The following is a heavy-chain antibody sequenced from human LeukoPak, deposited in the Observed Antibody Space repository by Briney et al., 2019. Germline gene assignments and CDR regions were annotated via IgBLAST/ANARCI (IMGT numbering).Heavy chain of an antibody. CDR2: INPGGSSI. J-gene: IGHJ4*02. CDR3: ARSNQADDY. V-gene: IGHV3-74*01. CDR1: GFTFSSYW. D-gene: IGHD1-14*01. Sequence: QTGVSLRLSCAASGFTFSSYWMHWVRQVPGKGLVWVARINPGGSSITYADSVKGRFTISRDNAKNTLYLQMDSLRAEDTGVYYCARSNQADDYWGQGTLVTVSS.